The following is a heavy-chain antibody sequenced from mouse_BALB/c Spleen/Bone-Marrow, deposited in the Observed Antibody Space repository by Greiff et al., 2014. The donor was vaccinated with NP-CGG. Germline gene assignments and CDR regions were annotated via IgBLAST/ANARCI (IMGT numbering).Heavy chain of an antibody. CDR3: TRGEDY. V-gene: IGHV14-3*02. Sequence: EVQLQQSGAKLVKPGASVKLSCTGSGFNIKDTFMHWVKQRPEQGLEWIGRIDPANGNTKYDPKFQGKATITADTSSNTAYLHLTSLTSEDTAVYYCTRGEDYWGQGTTLAVSS. CDR1: GFNIKDTF. CDR2: IDPANGNT. J-gene: IGHJ2*01.